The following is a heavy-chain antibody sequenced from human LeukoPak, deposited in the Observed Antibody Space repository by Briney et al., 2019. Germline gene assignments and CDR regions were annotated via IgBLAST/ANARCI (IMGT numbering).Heavy chain of an antibody. V-gene: IGHV1-69*04. J-gene: IGHJ6*02. D-gene: IGHD5-18*01. CDR2: IIPILGIA. CDR3: ARGDTWIQSYRYYGLDV. Sequence: ASVKVSCKASGGTFSSYAISWVRQAPGQGLEWMGRIIPILGIANYAQKFQGRVTITADKSTSTAYMELSSLRSEDTAVYYCARGDTWIQSYRYYGLDVWGQGTTVTVSS. CDR1: GGTFSSYA.